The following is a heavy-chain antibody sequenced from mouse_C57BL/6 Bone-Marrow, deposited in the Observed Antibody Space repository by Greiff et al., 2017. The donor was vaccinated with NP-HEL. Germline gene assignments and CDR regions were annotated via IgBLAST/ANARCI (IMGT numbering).Heavy chain of an antibody. CDR2: ISSGGSYT. CDR3: ARQRGADSMFAY. V-gene: IGHV5-6*01. Sequence: EVHLVESGGDLVKPGGSLKLSCAASGFTFSSYGMSWVRQTPDKRLEWVATISSGGSYTYYPDSVKGRFTISRDNAKNTLYLQMSSLKSEDTAMYYCARQRGADSMFAYWGQGTLVTVSA. CDR1: GFTFSSYG. D-gene: IGHD3-3*01. J-gene: IGHJ3*01.